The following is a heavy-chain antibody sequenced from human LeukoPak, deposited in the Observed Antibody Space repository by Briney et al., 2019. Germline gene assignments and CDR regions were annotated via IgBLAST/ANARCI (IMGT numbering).Heavy chain of an antibody. D-gene: IGHD2-2*02. Sequence: PSQTLSLTCTVSGGSISSYYWSWIRQPPGKGLEWIGYIYYSGSTNYNPSLKSRVTISVDTSKNQFSLKLSSVTAADTAVYYCAREVYCSSTSCYSGFDYWGQGTLVTVSS. CDR2: IYYSGST. V-gene: IGHV4-59*01. CDR1: GGSISSYY. J-gene: IGHJ4*02. CDR3: AREVYCSSTSCYSGFDY.